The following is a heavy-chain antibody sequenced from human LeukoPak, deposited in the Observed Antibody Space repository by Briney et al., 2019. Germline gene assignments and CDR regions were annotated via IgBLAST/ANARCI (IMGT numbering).Heavy chain of an antibody. CDR1: GFTFSSYG. V-gene: IGHV3-30*18. CDR2: ISYDGSNK. CDR3: AKDDGNYDDY. J-gene: IGHJ4*02. Sequence: GGSLRLSCAASGFTFSSYGMHWVRQAPGKGLEWVAVISYDGSNKYYADSVKGRFTISRDNSKNTLYLQMNSLRAEDSAVYYCAKDDGNYDDYWGQGALVTVSS.